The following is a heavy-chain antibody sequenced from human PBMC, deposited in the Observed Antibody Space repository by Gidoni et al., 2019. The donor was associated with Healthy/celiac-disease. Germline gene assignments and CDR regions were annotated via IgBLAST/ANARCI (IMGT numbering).Heavy chain of an antibody. CDR2: INHSGST. J-gene: IGHJ6*03. CDR1: GGSFSGYY. Sequence: QVQLQQWGAGLLKPSETLSLTCAVYGGSFSGYYWSWIRQPPGKGLEWIGEINHSGSTNYNPSLKSRVTISVDTSKNQFSLKLSSVTAADTAVYYCARGRYYYDSSGYYGGDYYYYMDVWGKGTTVTVSS. D-gene: IGHD3-22*01. CDR3: ARGRYYYDSSGYYGGDYYYYMDV. V-gene: IGHV4-34*01.